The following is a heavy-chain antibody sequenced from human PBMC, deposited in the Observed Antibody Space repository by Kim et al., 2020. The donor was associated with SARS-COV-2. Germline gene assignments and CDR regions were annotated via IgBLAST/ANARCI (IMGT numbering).Heavy chain of an antibody. J-gene: IGHJ4*02. CDR1: GFSFSSYG. CDR3: TRDRWSGYNAYIDY. Sequence: GGSLRLSCAVSGFSFSSYGMNWVRQAPGKGLECVAYISHSSSTTYYGDSVRDRFTISRDNAKNSQFLQMTSLRAEDTAVYYCTRDRWSGYNAYIDYWAQG. CDR2: ISHSSSTT. V-gene: IGHV3-48*04. D-gene: IGHD5-12*01.